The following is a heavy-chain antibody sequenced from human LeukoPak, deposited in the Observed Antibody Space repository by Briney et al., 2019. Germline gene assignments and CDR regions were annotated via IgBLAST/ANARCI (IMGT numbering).Heavy chain of an antibody. J-gene: IGHJ5*02. D-gene: IGHD2-15*01. Sequence: ASVKVSCKASGYTFTGYYMHWVRQAPGQGLEWIGWINPNSGGTNYAQKFQGRVTMTRDTSISTAYMQLSRLRSDDTAVYYCARTLAAPKYNWFDPWGQGTLVTVSS. V-gene: IGHV1-2*02. CDR3: ARTLAAPKYNWFDP. CDR1: GYTFTGYY. CDR2: INPNSGGT.